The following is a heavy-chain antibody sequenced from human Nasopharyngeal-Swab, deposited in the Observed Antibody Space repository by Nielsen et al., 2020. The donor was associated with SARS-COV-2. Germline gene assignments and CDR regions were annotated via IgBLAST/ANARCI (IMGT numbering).Heavy chain of an antibody. CDR2: IYYSGST. Sequence: SETLSLTCTFSGFSIISISYYWGWIRQPPGKWLEWIGSIYYSGSTYYNPSLKSRVTVSVDTSKNQFSLKPNSVTAADTAMYYCARQWYCSGGSCYPPGAFDIWGQGTMVTVSS. J-gene: IGHJ3*02. V-gene: IGHV4-39*01. CDR1: GFSIISISYY. CDR3: ARQWYCSGGSCYPPGAFDI. D-gene: IGHD2-15*01.